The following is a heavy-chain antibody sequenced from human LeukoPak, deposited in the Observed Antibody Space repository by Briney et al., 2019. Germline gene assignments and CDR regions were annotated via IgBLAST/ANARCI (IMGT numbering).Heavy chain of an antibody. CDR1: GYSFTSYL. Sequence: GESLKISCKGSGYSFTSYLIGWVRQMPGKGLEWMGIIYPGDSDTRYSPSFQGQVTISADKSISTAYLQWSSLKASDTAMYYCARMHYDSSGYYSLDYWGQGTLVTVSS. CDR2: IYPGDSDT. J-gene: IGHJ4*02. V-gene: IGHV5-51*01. CDR3: ARMHYDSSGYYSLDY. D-gene: IGHD3-22*01.